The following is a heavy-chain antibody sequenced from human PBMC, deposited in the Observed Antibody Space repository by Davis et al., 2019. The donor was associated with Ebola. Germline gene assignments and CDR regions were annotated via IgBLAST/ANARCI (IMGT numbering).Heavy chain of an antibody. J-gene: IGHJ6*02. CDR1: GGTFSSYA. CDR2: IIPIFGTA. CDR3: ARAPMITFGGVIVYYYYYGMDV. D-gene: IGHD3-16*02. V-gene: IGHV1-69*13. Sequence: SVKVSCKASGGTFSSYAISWVRQAPGQGLEWMGGIIPIFGTANYAQKFQGRVTFTADESTSTAYMEQRGLRSDDTAVYYCARAPMITFGGVIVYYYYYGMDVWGQGTTVTVSS.